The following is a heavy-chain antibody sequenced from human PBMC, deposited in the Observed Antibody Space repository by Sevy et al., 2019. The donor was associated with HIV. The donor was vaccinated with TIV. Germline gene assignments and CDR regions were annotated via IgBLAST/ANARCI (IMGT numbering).Heavy chain of an antibody. CDR2: ISGSGGST. V-gene: IGHV3-23*01. D-gene: IGHD1-26*01. Sequence: GGSLRLSCAASGFTFSSNAMSWVRQAPGKGLEWVSAISGSGGSTYYADSVKGRFTISRDNSKNKLYLQMNSLRAEDTAVYYCVGATMRPSDWFSLDYWGQGTLVTVSS. J-gene: IGHJ4*02. CDR3: VGATMRPSDWFSLDY. CDR1: GFTFSSNA.